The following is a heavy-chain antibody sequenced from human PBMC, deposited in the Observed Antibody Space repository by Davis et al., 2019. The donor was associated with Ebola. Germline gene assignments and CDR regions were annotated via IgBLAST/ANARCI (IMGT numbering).Heavy chain of an antibody. D-gene: IGHD1-26*01. CDR2: INHNRNT. Sequence: MPSETPSLTCAVYGGSFSGYYWSWIRQPPGKGLEWIGEINHNRNTNYNPSLKSRVTISVDTSKNQFSLKLSSVTAADTAVYYCARGRGGATGWFDYWGQGTLVTVSS. J-gene: IGHJ4*02. V-gene: IGHV4-34*01. CDR1: GGSFSGYY. CDR3: ARGRGGATGWFDY.